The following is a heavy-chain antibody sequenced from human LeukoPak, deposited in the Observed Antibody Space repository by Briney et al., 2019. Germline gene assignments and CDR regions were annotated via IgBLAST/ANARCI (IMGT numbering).Heavy chain of an antibody. J-gene: IGHJ4*02. D-gene: IGHD6-13*01. Sequence: GGSPRLSCAASGLTFSSYWMHWVRQAPGKGLEWVSRISTSGESTYYADSVKGRFTISRDNSKNTLYLQMNSLRAEDTAVYYCAKARVAATGDWGQGTLVTVSS. V-gene: IGHV3-23*01. CDR3: AKARVAATGD. CDR2: ISTSGEST. CDR1: GLTFSSYW.